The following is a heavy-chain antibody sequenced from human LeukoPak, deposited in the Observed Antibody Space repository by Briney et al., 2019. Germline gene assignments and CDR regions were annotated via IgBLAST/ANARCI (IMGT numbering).Heavy chain of an antibody. J-gene: IGHJ6*02. CDR2: ISSSGSAI. V-gene: IGHV3-11*01. Sequence: GGSLRLSCAASGFTFSDYYMSWIRQAPGEGLEWVSYISSSGSAIYHADSVKGRFTISRDNAKNSLYLQMNSLRSEDTAVYYCARGAYDSSPSHGMDVWGQGTTVTVSS. D-gene: IGHD3-22*01. CDR1: GFTFSDYY. CDR3: ARGAYDSSPSHGMDV.